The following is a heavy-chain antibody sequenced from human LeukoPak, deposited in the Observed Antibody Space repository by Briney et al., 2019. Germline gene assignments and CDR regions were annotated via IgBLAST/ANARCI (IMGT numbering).Heavy chain of an antibody. CDR2: IRYDGSNK. Sequence: GGSLRLSCAASGFTFSSYGMHWVRQAPGKGLEWVAFIRYDGSNKYYADSVKGRFTISRDNSKNTLYLQMNSLRAEDTAVYYCAKDAFMTVTTTGGWNWFDPWGQGTLVTVSS. CDR3: AKDAFMTVTTTGGWNWFDP. D-gene: IGHD4-17*01. CDR1: GFTFSSYG. V-gene: IGHV3-30*02. J-gene: IGHJ5*02.